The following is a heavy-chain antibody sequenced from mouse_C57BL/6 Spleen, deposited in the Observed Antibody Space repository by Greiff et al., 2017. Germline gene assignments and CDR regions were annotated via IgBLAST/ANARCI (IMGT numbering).Heavy chain of an antibody. CDR1: GYAFSSSW. CDR2: IYPGDGDT. Sequence: VKLMESGPELVKPGASVKISCKASGYAFSSSWMNWVKQRPGKGLEWIGRIYPGDGDTNYNGKFKGKATLTADKSSSTAYMQLSSLTSEDSAVXFCARSDYYGSSPWGQGTLVTVSA. V-gene: IGHV1-82*01. D-gene: IGHD1-1*01. CDR3: ARSDYYGSSP. J-gene: IGHJ3*01.